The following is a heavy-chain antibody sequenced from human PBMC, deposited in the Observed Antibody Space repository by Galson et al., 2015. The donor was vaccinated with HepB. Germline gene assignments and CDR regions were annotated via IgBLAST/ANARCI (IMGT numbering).Heavy chain of an antibody. Sequence: SLRLSCAASGFTFSSYWMSWVRQAPGKGLEWVANIKQDGSEKYYVDSVKGRFTISRDNAKNSLYLQMNSLRAEDTAVYYCAREEGSYYDSSGVLDYWGQGTLVTVSS. CDR1: GFTFSSYW. J-gene: IGHJ4*02. D-gene: IGHD3-22*01. CDR2: IKQDGSEK. V-gene: IGHV3-7*03. CDR3: AREEGSYYDSSGVLDY.